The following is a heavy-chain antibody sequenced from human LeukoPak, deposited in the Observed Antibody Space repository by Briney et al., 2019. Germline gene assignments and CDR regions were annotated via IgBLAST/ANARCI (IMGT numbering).Heavy chain of an antibody. CDR1: GFTFSSYG. D-gene: IGHD3-10*01. V-gene: IGHV3-30*02. CDR3: AKDLVSFYYGSGSYGYFDY. CDR2: IRYDGSNK. Sequence: GGSLRLSCAASGFTFSSYGMHWVRQAPGKGLEWVAFIRYDGSNKYYADSVKGRFTISRDNSKNTLYLQMNSLRAEDTAVYYCAKDLVSFYYGSGSYGYFDYWGQGTLVTVSS. J-gene: IGHJ4*02.